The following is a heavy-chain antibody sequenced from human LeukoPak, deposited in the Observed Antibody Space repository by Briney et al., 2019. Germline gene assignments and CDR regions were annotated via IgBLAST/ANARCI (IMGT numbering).Heavy chain of an antibody. CDR1: GVSIDITNY. V-gene: IGHV4-4*02. J-gene: IGHJ4*02. Sequence: PSETLSLTCGVSGVSIDITNYWSWVRQAPGKGLERIGEISHDGTTNYRPSLRSRVAMSFDRANNQFSLSLTSVTAADTAVYYCTRENRPFCPFAFWGQGVLVTVSS. D-gene: IGHD2/OR15-2a*01. CDR2: ISHDGTT. CDR3: TRENRPFCPFAF.